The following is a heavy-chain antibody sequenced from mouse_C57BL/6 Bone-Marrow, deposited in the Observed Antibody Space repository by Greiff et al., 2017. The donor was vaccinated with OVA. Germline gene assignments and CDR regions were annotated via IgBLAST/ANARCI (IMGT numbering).Heavy chain of an antibody. J-gene: IGHJ2*01. CDR2: INPGSGGT. CDR3: ARRGYGPDY. CDR1: GYAFTNYL. Sequence: QVQLKQSGAELVRPGTSVKVSCKASGYAFTNYLIEWVKQRPGQGLEWIGVINPGSGGTNYNEKFKGKATLTADKSSSTAYMQLSSLTSEDSAVYFCARRGYGPDYWGQGTTLTVSS. V-gene: IGHV1-54*01. D-gene: IGHD1-2*01.